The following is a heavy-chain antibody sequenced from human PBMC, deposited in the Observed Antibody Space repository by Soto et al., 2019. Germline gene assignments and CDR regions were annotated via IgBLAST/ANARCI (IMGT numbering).Heavy chain of an antibody. CDR2: IYYSGST. Sequence: SETLSLTCTVSGGSISSYYWSWIRQPPGKGLEWIGYIYYSGSTNYNPSLKSRVTISVDTSKNQFSLKLSSVTAADTAVYYCASSAHITGTEDYYYYGMDVWGQGTTVTVSS. CDR3: ASSAHITGTEDYYYYGMDV. J-gene: IGHJ6*02. D-gene: IGHD1-20*01. V-gene: IGHV4-59*01. CDR1: GGSISSYY.